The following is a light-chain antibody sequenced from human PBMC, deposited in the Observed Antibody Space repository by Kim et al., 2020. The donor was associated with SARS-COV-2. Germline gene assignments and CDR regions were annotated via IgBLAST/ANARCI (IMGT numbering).Light chain of an antibody. CDR3: QVYDSSSDHPV. V-gene: IGLV3-21*04. Sequence: AQGKTGRSTRGGNNLGSKSVHWYQQKPGPAPVLVIYYDRDRPSGIPERFSGSNSGNTATLTISSVEAGDEAAYYCQVYDSSSDHPVFGGGTQLTVL. J-gene: IGLJ2*01. CDR1: NLGSKS. CDR2: YDR.